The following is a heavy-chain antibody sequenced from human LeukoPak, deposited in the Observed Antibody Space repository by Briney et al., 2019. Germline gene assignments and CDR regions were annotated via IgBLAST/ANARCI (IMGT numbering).Heavy chain of an antibody. J-gene: IGHJ6*03. D-gene: IGHD5-12*01. Sequence: GSLRLSCAASGFTFSSYGMHWVRQAPGKGLEWVAFIRYDGSNKYYADSVKGRFTISRDNSKNTLYLQMKSLRAEDAVVYYCAKGGGYEAQYYYYYLDVWGKGTTVTISS. CDR3: AKGGGYEAQYYYYYLDV. CDR1: GFTFSSYG. V-gene: IGHV3-30*02. CDR2: IRYDGSNK.